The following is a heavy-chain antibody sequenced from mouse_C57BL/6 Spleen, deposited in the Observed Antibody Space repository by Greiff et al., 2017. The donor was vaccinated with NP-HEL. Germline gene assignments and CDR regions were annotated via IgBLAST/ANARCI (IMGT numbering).Heavy chain of an antibody. D-gene: IGHD1-1*01. CDR2: IHPNSGST. Sequence: QVQLQQPGAELVKPGASVKLSCKASGYTFTSYWMHWVKQRPGQGLEWIGMIHPNSGSTNYNEKFKSKATLTVDKSSSTAYMQLSSLTSEDSAVYYCATITTVVRFDYWGQGTTLTVSS. J-gene: IGHJ2*01. V-gene: IGHV1-64*01. CDR1: GYTFTSYW. CDR3: ATITTVVRFDY.